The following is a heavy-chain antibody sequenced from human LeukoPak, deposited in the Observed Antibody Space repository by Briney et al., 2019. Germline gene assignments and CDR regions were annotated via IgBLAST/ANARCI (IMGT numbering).Heavy chain of an antibody. CDR2: ISGSGGST. CDR1: GFTFSSYA. D-gene: IGHD6-13*01. CDR3: AKEQIGIAAAGTFDY. Sequence: GGSLRPSCAASGFTFSSYAMSWVRQAPGKGVEWVSAISGSGGSTYYADSVKGRFTISRDNSKNTLYLQMNSLRAEDTAVYYCAKEQIGIAAAGTFDYWGQGTLVTVSS. J-gene: IGHJ4*02. V-gene: IGHV3-23*01.